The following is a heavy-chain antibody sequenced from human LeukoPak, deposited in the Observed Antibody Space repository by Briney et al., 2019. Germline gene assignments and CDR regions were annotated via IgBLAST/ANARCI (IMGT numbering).Heavy chain of an antibody. CDR2: SYNSGNT. CDR1: GGSISNYY. V-gene: IGHV4-59*08. J-gene: IGHJ4*02. D-gene: IGHD2-21*02. Sequence: PSETLSLTCTVSGGSISNYYWSWIRQPPGKGLEWIGYSYNSGNTNYNPSLRSRVTISVDTSKNQFSLKLSSVTAADTAVYYCARGDYYYDYWGQGTLVTVSS. CDR3: ARGDYYYDY.